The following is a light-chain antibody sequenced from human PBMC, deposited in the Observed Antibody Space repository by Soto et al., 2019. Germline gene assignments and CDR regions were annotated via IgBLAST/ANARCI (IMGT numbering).Light chain of an antibody. J-gene: IGLJ3*02. V-gene: IGLV2-23*01. Sequence: QSALTQPASVSGSPRQSITISCTGTSSDVGSYTLVSWYQQHPGKAPKLMIYEGSKRPSGVSNRFSGSKSGNTASQTISGLQAEDEADYYCCSYAGSDTWVFGGGTQLTVL. CDR1: SSDVGSYTL. CDR3: CSYAGSDTWV. CDR2: EGS.